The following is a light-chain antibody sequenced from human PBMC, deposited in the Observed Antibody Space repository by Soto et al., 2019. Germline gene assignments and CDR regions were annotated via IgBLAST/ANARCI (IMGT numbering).Light chain of an antibody. Sequence: DIKMTQSPSSVYASGGDTVTITCRASQSISTWLAWYQQKPGKAPNLLVYAGNILQSGVPSRLRGSGFGTELTLIIKPLQAEDFATYICQPASRSPPWTFGKGTKV. CDR1: QSISTW. J-gene: IGKJ1*01. CDR2: AGN. V-gene: IGKV1-12*01. CDR3: QPASRSPPWT.